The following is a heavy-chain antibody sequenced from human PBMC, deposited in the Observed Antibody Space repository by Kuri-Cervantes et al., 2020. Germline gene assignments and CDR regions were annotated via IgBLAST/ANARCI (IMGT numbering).Heavy chain of an antibody. D-gene: IGHD3-3*01. J-gene: IGHJ5*02. V-gene: IGHV1-2*02. CDR1: GYTFTSYY. CDR2: INPSGGGT. CDR3: ARVGGSYYDFWSGSEWFDP. Sequence: ASVKVSCKASGYTFTSYYMHWVRQAPGQGLEWMGIINPSGGGTNYAQKFQGRVTMTRDTSISTAYMELSRLRSDDTAVYYCARVGGSYYDFWSGSEWFDPWGQGTLVTVSS.